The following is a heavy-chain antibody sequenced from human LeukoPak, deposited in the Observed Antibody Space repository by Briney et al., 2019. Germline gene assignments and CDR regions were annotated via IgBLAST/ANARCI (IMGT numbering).Heavy chain of an antibody. CDR1: GYSFTSNY. V-gene: IGHV1-46*01. J-gene: IGHJ4*02. CDR3: ARDQEAFDY. CDR2: IYPRDGST. Sequence: ASVKISCKASGYSFTSNYIHWVRQAPGQGLEWMGMIYPRDGSTSYAQKFQGRVTVTRDTSTGTVHMELSGLRSEDTAVYYCARDQEAFDYWGQGTLVTVSS.